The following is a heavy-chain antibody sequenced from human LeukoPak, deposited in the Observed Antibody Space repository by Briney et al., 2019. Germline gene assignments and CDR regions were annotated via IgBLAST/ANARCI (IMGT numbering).Heavy chain of an antibody. V-gene: IGHV4-38-2*02. CDR3: ARDPRWLTPDCTSTSCYENYFDP. CDR1: GYSISSGYQ. CDR2: IYHSGSA. D-gene: IGHD2-2*01. J-gene: IGHJ5*02. Sequence: SETLPLTCDVSGYSISSGYQWAWIRQSPGKGLEWIGSIYHSGSAHYNPSLKSRVTISVETSKNQFSLSMYSVTATDTAVYYCARDPRWLTPDCTSTSCYENYFDPWGQGTLVTVST.